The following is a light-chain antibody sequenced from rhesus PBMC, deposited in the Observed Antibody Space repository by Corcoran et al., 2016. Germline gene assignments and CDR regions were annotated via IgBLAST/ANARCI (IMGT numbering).Light chain of an antibody. CDR1: QSFSSN. Sequence: EIVMTQSPATLSSSPGERATLSCRASQSFSSNLAWFQQKPGPAPRLLIYDASNRATGIPDRFSGSGSGTVFTLTSSSLQSEDFATYYCQQYSSSPYSFGQGTKVEIE. V-gene: IGKV3-35*01. CDR2: DAS. J-gene: IGKJ2*01. CDR3: QQYSSSPYS.